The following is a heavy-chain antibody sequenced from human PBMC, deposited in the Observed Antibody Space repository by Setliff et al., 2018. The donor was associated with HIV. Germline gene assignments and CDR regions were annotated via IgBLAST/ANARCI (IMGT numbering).Heavy chain of an antibody. CDR3: ARVPTSSWYVTTQRTKEYFYH. CDR2: IYYSGNT. J-gene: IGHJ1*01. D-gene: IGHD6-13*01. Sequence: PSETLSLTCTVSGGSISTYHWSWIRQSPGKGLEWIGSIYYSGNTYYNPSLKSRVTISEDTSRNQFSLRLTSVTAADTAIYYCARVPTSSWYVTTQRTKEYFYHWGQGTLGTVSS. CDR1: GGSISTYH. V-gene: IGHV4-59*12.